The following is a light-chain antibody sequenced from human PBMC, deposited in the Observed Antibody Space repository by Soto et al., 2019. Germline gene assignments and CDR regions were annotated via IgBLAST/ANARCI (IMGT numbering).Light chain of an antibody. J-gene: IGKJ1*01. CDR1: QTISSW. V-gene: IGKV1-5*03. CDR2: KAS. CDR3: QQYNTYPWT. Sequence: DFQMTQSPSTLSASVGDRVTITCRASQTISSWLAWYQQKPGKAPKLLIYKASTLQSGVPLRFSGSGSGTEFTLTISSLQPDDFATYYCQQYNTYPWTFGQGTKVDIK.